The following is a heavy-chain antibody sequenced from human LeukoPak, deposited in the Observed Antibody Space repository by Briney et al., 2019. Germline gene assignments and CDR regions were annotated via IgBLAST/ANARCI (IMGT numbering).Heavy chain of an antibody. Sequence: ASVKVCCKASGYTFTSYGISWVRQAPGQGLEWMGWISAYNGNTNYEQKLPGRVTMTTDTSTSTAYMELRSLRSDDAAVYYCARYYYYGMDVWGQGTTVTVSS. CDR2: ISAYNGNT. CDR3: ARYYYYGMDV. J-gene: IGHJ6*02. CDR1: GYTFTSYG. V-gene: IGHV1-18*01.